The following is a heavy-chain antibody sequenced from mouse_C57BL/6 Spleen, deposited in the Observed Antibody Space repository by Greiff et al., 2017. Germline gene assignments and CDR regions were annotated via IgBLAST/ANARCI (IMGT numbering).Heavy chain of an antibody. V-gene: IGHV14-2*01. D-gene: IGHD1-1*01. J-gene: IGHJ2*01. Sequence: VQLQQSGAELVKPGASVKLSCTASGFNIKDYYMHWVKQRTEQGLEWIGRIDPEDGETKYVPKFQGKATITADTSSNTAYLQLSSLTSEDTAVYYCEGYGSSYYFDYWGQGTTLTVSS. CDR3: EGYGSSYYFDY. CDR1: GFNIKDYY. CDR2: IDPEDGET.